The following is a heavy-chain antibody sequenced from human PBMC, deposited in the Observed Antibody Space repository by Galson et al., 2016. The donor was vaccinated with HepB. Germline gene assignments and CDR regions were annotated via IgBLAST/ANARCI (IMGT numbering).Heavy chain of an antibody. CDR1: GFTSSSYT. CDR3: ASPRGRLVMPPDY. J-gene: IGHJ4*02. D-gene: IGHD6-6*01. CDR2: ISSISSSI. Sequence: SLRLSCAASGFTSSSYTMNWVRQAPGKGLEWISSISSISSSIYYADSVKGRFTVSRDNAKNSLFLQMNTLRAEDTAVYYCASPRGRLVMPPDYWGQGTLVTVSS. V-gene: IGHV3-21*01.